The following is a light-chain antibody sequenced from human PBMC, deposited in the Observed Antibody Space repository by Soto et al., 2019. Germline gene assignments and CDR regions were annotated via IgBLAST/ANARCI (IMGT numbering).Light chain of an antibody. V-gene: IGKV3-20*01. J-gene: IGKJ5*01. CDR3: QQYGSSLSIT. Sequence: EIVLTQSPGTLSLSPGERVTLSCRASQSVSSSYLAWYQQKPGQAPRLLIYGASSRATGIPDRFSGSGSGTDFTFTISRLEPEDFAVYYCQQYGSSLSITFGQGTRLENK. CDR1: QSVSSSY. CDR2: GAS.